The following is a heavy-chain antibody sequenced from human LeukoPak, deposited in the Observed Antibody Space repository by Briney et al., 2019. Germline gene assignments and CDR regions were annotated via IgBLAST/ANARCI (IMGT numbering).Heavy chain of an antibody. CDR3: ARRMGAYYYMDV. D-gene: IGHD3-16*01. V-gene: IGHV3-20*04. Sequence: GGSLRLSCPASGFMFDDFGMSWVRQAPGRGLEWVAGINWNGGSTTYADSVKGRFTISRDNAKNSLSLEMHSLRVEDTAFYYCARRMGAYYYMDVWGTGTTVTVSS. CDR2: INWNGGST. CDR1: GFMFDDFG. J-gene: IGHJ6*03.